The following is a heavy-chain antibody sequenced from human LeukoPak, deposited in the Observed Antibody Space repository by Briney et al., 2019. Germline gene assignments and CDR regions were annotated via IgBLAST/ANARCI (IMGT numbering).Heavy chain of an antibody. CDR1: GDSVSSNSAA. Sequence: SQTLSLTCAISGDSVSSNSAARNWIRQSPSRGLEWLGRTYYRSKWYNDYAVSVKSRITINPDTSKNQFSLQLNSVTPEDTAVYYCARDGIPLRGYSGYAIGSDAFDIWGQGTMVTVSS. D-gene: IGHD5-12*01. CDR2: TYYRSKWYN. CDR3: ARDGIPLRGYSGYAIGSDAFDI. V-gene: IGHV6-1*01. J-gene: IGHJ3*02.